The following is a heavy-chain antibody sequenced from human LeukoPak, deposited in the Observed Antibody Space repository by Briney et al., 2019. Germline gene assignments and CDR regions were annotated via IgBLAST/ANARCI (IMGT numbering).Heavy chain of an antibody. CDR1: GYTLTEFS. Sequence: ASVKVSCKVSGYTLTEFSMHWVRQAPGKGLEWMGGFDPEDGETIYAQKLQGRVTMTTDTSPNTAYMELRSLRSDDTAVYYCAREGLGYCSGGSCPEVYYYYGMDVWGQGTTVTVSS. D-gene: IGHD2-15*01. CDR3: AREGLGYCSGGSCPEVYYYYGMDV. CDR2: FDPEDGET. J-gene: IGHJ6*02. V-gene: IGHV1-24*01.